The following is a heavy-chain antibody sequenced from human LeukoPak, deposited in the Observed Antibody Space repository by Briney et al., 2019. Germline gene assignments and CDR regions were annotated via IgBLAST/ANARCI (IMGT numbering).Heavy chain of an antibody. CDR2: IWYSGSA. D-gene: IGHD3-3*01. Sequence: NPSEPLSLTCTVSGGSISSSSYYWGWIRQPPGKGPEWIGSIWYSGSAHYNPSLESRFTISVDTSKKQFSLRLSSVTAAVTAVYYCARLVDFRSGYYGVFDSCGQGTLVTVSS. CDR1: GGSISSSSYY. V-gene: IGHV4-39*01. J-gene: IGHJ4*02. CDR3: ARLVDFRSGYYGVFDS.